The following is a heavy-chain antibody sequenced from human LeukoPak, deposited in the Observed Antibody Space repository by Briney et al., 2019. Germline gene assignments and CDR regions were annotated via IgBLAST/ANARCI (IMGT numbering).Heavy chain of an antibody. CDR1: GGSFSGYY. CDR2: ISHSGST. D-gene: IGHD2-2*01. V-gene: IGHV4-34*01. Sequence: PSETLSLTCAVYGGSFSGYYWSWIRQPPGKGLEWIGEISHSGSTNYNPSLKSRVTISVDTSKNQFSLKLSSVTAADTAVYYCARAAGYCSSTSCYEYYYYYGMDVWGQGTTVTVSS. CDR3: ARAAGYCSSTSCYEYYYYYGMDV. J-gene: IGHJ6*02.